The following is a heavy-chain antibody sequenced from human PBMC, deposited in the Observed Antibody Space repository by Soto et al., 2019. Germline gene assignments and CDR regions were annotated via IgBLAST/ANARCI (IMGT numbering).Heavy chain of an antibody. CDR1: GFTFSSYW. CDR2: IKQDGSEK. D-gene: IGHD2-2*01. J-gene: IGHJ6*02. Sequence: GGSLRLSCAASGFTFSSYWMSWVRQAPGKGLEWVANIKQDGSEKYYVDSVKGRFTISRDNAKNSLYLQMNSLRAEDTAVYYCARSVAVPAAMGYYYYGMDVWGQGTTVTVSS. CDR3: ARSVAVPAAMGYYYYGMDV. V-gene: IGHV3-7*05.